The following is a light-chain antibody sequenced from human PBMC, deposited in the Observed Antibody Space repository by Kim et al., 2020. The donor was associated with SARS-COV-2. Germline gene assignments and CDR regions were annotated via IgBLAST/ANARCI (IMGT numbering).Light chain of an antibody. V-gene: IGKV3-15*01. CDR1: QSVSSN. J-gene: IGKJ4*01. CDR2: RAS. Sequence: VSPGERATLSCMASQSVSSNLAWYQQKPGQAPRLLIYRASTRATGSPARFSGSGSGTEFTLTISSLQSEDFAVYYCQQYNNWPLTFGGGTKVDIK. CDR3: QQYNNWPLT.